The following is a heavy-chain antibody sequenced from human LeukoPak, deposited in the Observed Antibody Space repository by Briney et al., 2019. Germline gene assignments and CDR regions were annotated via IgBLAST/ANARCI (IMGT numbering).Heavy chain of an antibody. CDR1: GFTFSSYA. V-gene: IGHV3-23*01. Sequence: GGSLRLSCVASGFTFSSYAMSWVRQAPGKGLEWVSGISGSGGNTYYADSVKGRFTISRDNTKNSLYLQMNSLRAEDTAVYYCARDSPYGTAGYWGQGTLVTVSS. D-gene: IGHD2-8*02. CDR2: ISGSGGNT. CDR3: ARDSPYGTAGY. J-gene: IGHJ4*02.